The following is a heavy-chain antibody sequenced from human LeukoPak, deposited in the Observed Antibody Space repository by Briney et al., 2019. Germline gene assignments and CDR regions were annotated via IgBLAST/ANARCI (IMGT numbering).Heavy chain of an antibody. CDR1: GFTFSSYS. D-gene: IGHD4-23*01. CDR3: ARDYGGSSPFDY. CDR2: ISSSSYI. J-gene: IGHJ4*02. V-gene: IGHV3-21*01. Sequence: PGGSLRLSCVVSGFTFSSYSMNWVRQAPGKGLEWVSSISSSSYIYYADSVKGRFTISRDNAKNSLYLQMNSLRAEDTAVYYCARDYGGSSPFDYWGQGTLVTVSS.